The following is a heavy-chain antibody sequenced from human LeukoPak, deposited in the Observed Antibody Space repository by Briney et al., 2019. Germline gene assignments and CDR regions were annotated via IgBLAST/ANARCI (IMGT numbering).Heavy chain of an antibody. CDR1: GGSISSSSYC. V-gene: IGHV4-39*01. CDR2: IYYSGST. CDR3: ARRRYDYVWGSFRRTDP. J-gene: IGHJ5*02. Sequence: SETLSLTCTVSGGSISSSSYCWGWIRQPPGKGLEWIGSIYYSGSTYYNPSLKSRVTISVDTSKNQFSLKLSSVTAADTAVYYCARRRYDYVWGSFRRTDPWGQGTLVTVSS. D-gene: IGHD3-16*01.